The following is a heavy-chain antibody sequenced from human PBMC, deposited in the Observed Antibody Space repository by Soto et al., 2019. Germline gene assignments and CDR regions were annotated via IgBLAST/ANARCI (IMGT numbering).Heavy chain of an antibody. CDR1: GFTFSNAW. D-gene: IGHD2-2*02. CDR3: TTDRNIVVVPAAIDAFDI. J-gene: IGHJ3*02. Sequence: RLSCAASGFTFSNAWMSWVRQAPGKGLEWVGRIKSKTDGGTTDYAAPVKGRFTISRDDSKNTLYLQMNSLKTEDTAVYYCTTDRNIVVVPAAIDAFDIWGQGTMVTVSS. CDR2: IKSKTDGGTT. V-gene: IGHV3-15*01.